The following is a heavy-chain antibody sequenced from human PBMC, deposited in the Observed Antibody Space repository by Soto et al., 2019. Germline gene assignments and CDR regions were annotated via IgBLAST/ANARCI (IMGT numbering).Heavy chain of an antibody. Sequence: ASVKVSCKASGYTFNRYYMHWVRQAPGPGLEWMGWINPNSGGTNYAQKFQGWVTMTRDTSISTAYMELSRLRSDDTAVYYCARGRTVGATVYYYYGMDVWGQGTTVTVSS. CDR1: GYTFNRYY. J-gene: IGHJ6*02. V-gene: IGHV1-2*04. CDR2: INPNSGGT. CDR3: ARGRTVGATVYYYYGMDV. D-gene: IGHD1-26*01.